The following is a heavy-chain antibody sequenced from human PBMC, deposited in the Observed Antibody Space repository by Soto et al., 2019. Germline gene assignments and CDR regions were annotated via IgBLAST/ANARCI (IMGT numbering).Heavy chain of an antibody. CDR1: GYTFTGYY. Sequence: ASVKVSCKASGYTFTGYYMHWVRQAPGQGLEWMGWINPNSGGTNYAQKFQGRVTMTRDTSISTAYMELSRLRSDDTAVYYCARPYSLDSSGWKSWYFDLWGRGTLVTVSS. CDR3: ARPYSLDSSGWKSWYFDL. J-gene: IGHJ2*01. V-gene: IGHV1-2*02. CDR2: INPNSGGT. D-gene: IGHD6-19*01.